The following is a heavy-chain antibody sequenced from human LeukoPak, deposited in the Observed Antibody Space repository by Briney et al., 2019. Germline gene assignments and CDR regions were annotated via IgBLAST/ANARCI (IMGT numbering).Heavy chain of an antibody. CDR2: IYHSGST. J-gene: IGHJ4*02. V-gene: IGHV4-30-2*01. Sequence: SETLSLTCAVSGGSISSGGYSWSWIRQPPGKGLEWIGYIYHSGSTYYNPSLKSRVTISVDRSKNQFSLKLSSVTAADTAVYYCAKDRTYSGGYFDYWGQGTLVTVSS. CDR3: AKDRTYSGGYFDY. D-gene: IGHD2-15*01. CDR1: GGSISSGGYS.